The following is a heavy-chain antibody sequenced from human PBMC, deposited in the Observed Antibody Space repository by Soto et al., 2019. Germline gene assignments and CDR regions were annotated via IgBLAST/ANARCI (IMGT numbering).Heavy chain of an antibody. CDR2: INHTGGT. D-gene: IGHD3-3*01. Sequence: PSETLSLTCFVSGYSITAGGYYWSWIRHHPGKGLEWIGEINHTGGTHHNPSLKSRVTMSVDTSKNQFSLRLSSVTAADTAIYYCATRITVFGLLIPPFDPWGQGTQVTVSS. V-gene: IGHV4-34*01. CDR1: GYSITAGGYY. CDR3: ATRITVFGLLIPPFDP. J-gene: IGHJ5*02.